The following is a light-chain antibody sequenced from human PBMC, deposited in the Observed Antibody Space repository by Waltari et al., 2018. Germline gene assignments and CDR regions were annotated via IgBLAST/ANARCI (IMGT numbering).Light chain of an antibody. CDR3: SSYTSSSTLV. J-gene: IGLJ2*01. Sequence: QSALTQPASVSGSSGQSTTIYWIGTSRDGGGYNDVSWYQQHPGKAPKLMIYDFSNRPSGVSNRFSGSKSGNTASLTISGLQAEDEADYYCSSYTSSSTLVFGGGTKLTVL. CDR1: SRDGGGYND. CDR2: DFS. V-gene: IGLV2-14*01.